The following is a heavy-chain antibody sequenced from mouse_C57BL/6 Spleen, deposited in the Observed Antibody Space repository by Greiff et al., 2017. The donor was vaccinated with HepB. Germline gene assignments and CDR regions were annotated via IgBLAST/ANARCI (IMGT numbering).Heavy chain of an antibody. CDR3: ARDWYYFDY. CDR2: ISSGSGTI. CDR1: GFTFSDYG. D-gene: IGHD4-1*01. V-gene: IGHV5-17*01. Sequence: EVQLVESGGGLVKPGGSLKLSCAASGFTFSDYGMHWVRQAPEKGLEWVAYISSGSGTIYYADTVKGRFTISRDNAKNTLFLQMTSLRSEDTAMYYCARDWYYFDYWGQGTTLTVSS. J-gene: IGHJ2*01.